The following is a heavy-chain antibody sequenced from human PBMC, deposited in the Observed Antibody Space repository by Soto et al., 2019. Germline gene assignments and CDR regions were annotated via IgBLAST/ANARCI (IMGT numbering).Heavy chain of an antibody. V-gene: IGHV4-31*03. CDR1: GGSISSGGYY. Sequence: QVQLQESGPGLVKPSQTLSLTCTVSGGSISSGGYYWSWIRQHPGKGLEWSGYIYYSGSTYYHPSLKSRVTISVDTSKNQFSLKLSSVTAADTAVYYCARDPHAGYCSGGSCYSDWYFDLWGRGTLVTVSS. J-gene: IGHJ2*01. CDR3: ARDPHAGYCSGGSCYSDWYFDL. CDR2: IYYSGST. D-gene: IGHD2-15*01.